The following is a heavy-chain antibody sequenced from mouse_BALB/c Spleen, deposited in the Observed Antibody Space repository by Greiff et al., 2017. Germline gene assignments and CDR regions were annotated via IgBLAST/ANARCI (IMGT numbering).Heavy chain of an antibody. CDR2: INPGSGGT. CDR3: ARSEWDFVY. V-gene: IGHV1-54*01. J-gene: IGHJ2*01. Sequence: VQLQQSGAELVRPGTSVKVSCKASGYAFTNYLIEWVKQRPGQGLEWIGVINPGSGGTNYNEKFKGKATLTADKSSSTAYMQLSSLTSDDSAVYFCARSEWDFVYWGQGTTLTVSS. CDR1: GYAFTNYL.